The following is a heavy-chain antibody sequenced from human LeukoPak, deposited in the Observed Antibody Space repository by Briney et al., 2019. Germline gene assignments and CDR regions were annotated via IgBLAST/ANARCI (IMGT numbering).Heavy chain of an antibody. J-gene: IGHJ4*02. V-gene: IGHV5-51*01. Sequence: GESLKISCKASGYSGTSYWIGWVRQMPGKDLEWMGIIDPSDSETRYTPSFQGQVTISVDKSLTTADLQWNSLKASDTAMYYCARQTAMGRSGDYWGQGTLVTVSS. CDR1: GYSGTSYW. D-gene: IGHD5-18*01. CDR3: ARQTAMGRSGDY. CDR2: IDPSDSET.